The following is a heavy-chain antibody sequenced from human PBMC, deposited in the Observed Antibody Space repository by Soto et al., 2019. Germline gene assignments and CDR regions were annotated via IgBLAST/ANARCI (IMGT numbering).Heavy chain of an antibody. CDR1: GFNFNSYW. D-gene: IGHD6-19*01. J-gene: IGHJ4*02. Sequence: GGALRLSCAASGFNFNSYWMPSVRQAPGKGLVWVSRINSDGSSTSYADSVKGRFTISRDNAKNTLYLQMNSLRAEDTAVYYCVSGWYKFDYWGQGTLVTVS. V-gene: IGHV3-74*01. CDR2: INSDGSST. CDR3: VSGWYKFDY.